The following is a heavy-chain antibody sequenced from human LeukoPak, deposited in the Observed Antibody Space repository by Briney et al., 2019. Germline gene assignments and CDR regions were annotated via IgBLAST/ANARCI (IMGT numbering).Heavy chain of an antibody. CDR1: GGSISSSSYY. Sequence: SETLSLTCTVSGGSISSSSYYWGWIRQPPGKGLEWIGSIYYSGSTYYNPSLKSRVTISVDTSKNQFSLKLSSVTAADTAVYYCARAPRDYYMDVWGKGTTVTVSS. CDR2: IYYSGST. CDR3: ARAPRDYYMDV. V-gene: IGHV4-39*07. J-gene: IGHJ6*03.